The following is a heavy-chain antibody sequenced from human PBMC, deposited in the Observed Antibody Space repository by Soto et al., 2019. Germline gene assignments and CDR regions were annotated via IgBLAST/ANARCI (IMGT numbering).Heavy chain of an antibody. J-gene: IGHJ4*02. Sequence: QVQLVESGGGVVQPGRSLRLSCAASGFTFSSYAMHWVRQAPGKGLEWVAVISYDGSNKYYADSVKGRFTISRDNSKNTLYLQMNSLRAEDTAVHYCARDHRGYYGSGSYLDYWGQGTLVTVSS. CDR3: ARDHRGYYGSGSYLDY. CDR1: GFTFSSYA. CDR2: ISYDGSNK. V-gene: IGHV3-30-3*01. D-gene: IGHD3-10*01.